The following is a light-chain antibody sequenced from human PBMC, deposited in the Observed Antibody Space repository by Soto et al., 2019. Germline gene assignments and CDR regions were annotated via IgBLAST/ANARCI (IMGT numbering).Light chain of an antibody. Sequence: DIQMTQSPSSLSASVGNRVTITCRASQGISNYLAWYQQKPGKVPKLLIYAASTLQSGVPSRFSGSGSGTDFTLTISSLQPEDVATYYCQKYNSAPLFTFGPGTKVDIK. J-gene: IGKJ3*01. CDR2: AAS. CDR1: QGISNY. CDR3: QKYNSAPLFT. V-gene: IGKV1-27*01.